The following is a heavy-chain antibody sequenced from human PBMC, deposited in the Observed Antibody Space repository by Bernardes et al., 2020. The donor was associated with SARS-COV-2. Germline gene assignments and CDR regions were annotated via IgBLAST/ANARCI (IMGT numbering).Heavy chain of an antibody. Sequence: ASVKVSCKASGYTFTSYGITWVRQAPGQGLEWMGWISAYNGNTNYAQKLQGRVTMTTDTSTSTAYMELRSLRSDDTAVYYCARGGVHCSSTSCYGEYDAFDSWGQGTMCTVSS. D-gene: IGHD2-2*01. CDR1: GYTFTSYG. CDR3: ARGGVHCSSTSCYGEYDAFDS. J-gene: IGHJ3*02. V-gene: IGHV1-18*01. CDR2: ISAYNGNT.